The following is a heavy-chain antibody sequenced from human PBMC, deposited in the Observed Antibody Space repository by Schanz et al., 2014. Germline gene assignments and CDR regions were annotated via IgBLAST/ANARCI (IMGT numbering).Heavy chain of an antibody. CDR1: GFTVSSNH. D-gene: IGHD3-22*01. Sequence: EGQLAESGGGVVQPGRSLRLSCAVSGFTVSSNHMSWVRQAPGKGLEWVSVIYSGIGAYYADSVKDRFTVSRDNSKNTVYLQMNRLRAEDTAVYYCARVHHYDPSGWGYFDYWGQGALVTVSS. CDR2: IYSGIGA. V-gene: IGHV3-66*01. J-gene: IGHJ4*02. CDR3: ARVHHYDPSGWGYFDY.